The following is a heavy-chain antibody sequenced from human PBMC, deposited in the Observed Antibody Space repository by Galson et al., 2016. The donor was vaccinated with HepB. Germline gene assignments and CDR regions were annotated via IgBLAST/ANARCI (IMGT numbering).Heavy chain of an antibody. Sequence: SETLSLTCTVSGGSISSYYWNWIRQPPGKGLEWIGYIYYSGSTNYNPSLKSRVTISVDTSKNQFSLKLSSVTAADAAVYYCAKVLPYSAGHGMDVRGQGTTVTVSS. CDR3: AKVLPYSAGHGMDV. V-gene: IGHV4-59*01. D-gene: IGHD6-13*01. CDR2: IYYSGST. CDR1: GGSISSYY. J-gene: IGHJ6*01.